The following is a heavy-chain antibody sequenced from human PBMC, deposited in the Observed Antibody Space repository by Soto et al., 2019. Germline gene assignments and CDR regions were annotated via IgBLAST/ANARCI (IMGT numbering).Heavy chain of an antibody. V-gene: IGHV1-46*03. CDR3: ARGPNTSVWYRWFYP. Sequence: SSVKRSCKASGYSFTIYYIHWVRQAPGQGIAWMGIINPSVGTTTFAQNFQGRVTMTCYTSTSTVYMELSSLISEVTAPYYCARGPNTSVWYRWFYPWRKGSLVTVSS. CDR1: GYSFTIYY. J-gene: IGHJ5*02. D-gene: IGHD2-2*01. CDR2: INPSVGTT.